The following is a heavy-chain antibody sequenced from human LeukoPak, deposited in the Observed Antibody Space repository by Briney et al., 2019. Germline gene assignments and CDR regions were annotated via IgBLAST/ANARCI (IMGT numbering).Heavy chain of an antibody. CDR2: INHSGST. V-gene: IGHV4-34*01. D-gene: IGHD2-15*01. Sequence: SETLSLTCAVYGGSFSGYYWSWIRQPPGKGLEWIGEINHSGSTNYNPSLKSRVTISVDTSKNQFSLKLSSVTAADTAVYYCASLGYCSGGSCYSAAVKDYWGQGTLVTVSS. J-gene: IGHJ4*02. CDR1: GGSFSGYY. CDR3: ASLGYCSGGSCYSAAVKDY.